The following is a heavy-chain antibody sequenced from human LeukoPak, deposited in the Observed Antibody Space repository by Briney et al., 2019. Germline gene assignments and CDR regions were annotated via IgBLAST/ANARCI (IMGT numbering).Heavy chain of an antibody. CDR3: ARDWHDILTGYLYFDY. D-gene: IGHD3-9*01. V-gene: IGHV4-39*07. Sequence: HSETLSLTCTVSGGSISSSSYYWGWIRQPPGQGLEWIGSIYYSGSTYYNPSLKSRVTISVDTSKNQFSLKLSSVTAADTAVYYCARDWHDILTGYLYFDYWGQGTLVTVSS. J-gene: IGHJ4*02. CDR1: GGSISSSSYY. CDR2: IYYSGST.